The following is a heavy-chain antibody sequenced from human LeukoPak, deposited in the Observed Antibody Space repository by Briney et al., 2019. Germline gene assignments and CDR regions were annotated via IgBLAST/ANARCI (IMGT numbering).Heavy chain of an antibody. Sequence: PSETLSLTCAVSGGSISSGGYSWSRIRQPPGKGLEWIGYIYHSGSTYYNPSLKSRVTISVDRSKNQFSLKLSSVTAADTAVYYCARGAKSYYGSGSYYPPDYWGQGTLVTVSS. V-gene: IGHV4-30-2*01. D-gene: IGHD3-10*01. CDR1: GGSISSGGYS. J-gene: IGHJ4*02. CDR3: ARGAKSYYGSGSYYPPDY. CDR2: IYHSGST.